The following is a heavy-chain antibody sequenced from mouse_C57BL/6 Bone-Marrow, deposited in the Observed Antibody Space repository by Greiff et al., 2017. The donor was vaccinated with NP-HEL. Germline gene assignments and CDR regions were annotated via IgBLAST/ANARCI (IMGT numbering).Heavy chain of an antibody. J-gene: IGHJ3*02. D-gene: IGHD2-3*01. V-gene: IGHV1-82*01. CDR3: ARGIYDGYR. CDR2: IYPGDGDT. CDR1: GYAFSSSW. Sequence: VKLMESGPELVKPGASVKISCKASGYAFSSSWMNWVKQRPGKGLEWIGRIYPGDGDTNYNGKFKGKATLTADKSSSTAYMQLSSLTSEDSAVYFCARGIYDGYRWGQGTLVTVSA.